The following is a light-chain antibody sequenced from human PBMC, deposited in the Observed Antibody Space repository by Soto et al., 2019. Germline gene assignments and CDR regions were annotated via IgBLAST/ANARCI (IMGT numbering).Light chain of an antibody. Sequence: QSVLTQPPSASGTPGQRVTISCSTSSSNLGYNAVNWYQHVPGTAPKLLIYSYDQRPSAVPDRFSGSKSGTSAPLALSGLQSEYEYDYDGAAWDSSLDGYVFGTGTKLTVL. CDR1: SSNLGYNA. CDR3: AAWDSSLDGYV. J-gene: IGLJ1*01. CDR2: SYD. V-gene: IGLV1-44*01.